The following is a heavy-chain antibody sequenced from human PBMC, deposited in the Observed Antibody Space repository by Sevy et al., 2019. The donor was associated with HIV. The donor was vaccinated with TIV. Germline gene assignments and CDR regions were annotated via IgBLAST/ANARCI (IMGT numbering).Heavy chain of an antibody. CDR3: ATGSSIVRGVIGAGYYYGMDV. Sequence: ASVKFSCKVSGYTLTELSMHWVRQAPGKGLEWMGGFDPEDGETIYAQKFQGRVTMTEDTSTDTAYMELSSLRSEDTAVYYCATGSSIVRGVIGAGYYYGMDVWGQGTTVTVSS. CDR2: FDPEDGET. J-gene: IGHJ6*02. CDR1: GYTLTELS. V-gene: IGHV1-24*01. D-gene: IGHD3-10*01.